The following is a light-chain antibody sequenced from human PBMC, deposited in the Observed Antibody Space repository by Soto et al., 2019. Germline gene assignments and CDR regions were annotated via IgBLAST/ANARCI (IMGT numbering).Light chain of an antibody. V-gene: IGLV2-14*01. CDR1: HNDIGGYNY. J-gene: IGLJ2*01. CDR2: EVS. CDR3: SSYTISVTLHVV. Sequence: QSALTQPASVSGSPGQSITISCTGTHNDIGGYNYVSWYQHHPGKAPKLIIYEVSNRPSGVSNRFSGSKSGSTASLTISGLQAEDEAEYYCSSYTISVTLHVVFGGGTKLTVL.